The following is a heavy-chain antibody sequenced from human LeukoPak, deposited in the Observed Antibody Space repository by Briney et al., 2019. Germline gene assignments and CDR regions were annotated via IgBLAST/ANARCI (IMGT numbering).Heavy chain of an antibody. CDR3: AREFTVANQPRFDY. CDR1: GFTFSSYG. CDR2: IWFDGSSE. Sequence: GGSLRLSCAASGFTFSSYGMHWVRQAPGKGLEWVAVIWFDGSSEYYADSVRGQFTISRDNSKNTLYLQMNSLRAEDTAVYYCAREFTVANQPRFDYWGQGILVTVSS. J-gene: IGHJ4*02. D-gene: IGHD5-12*01. V-gene: IGHV3-33*01.